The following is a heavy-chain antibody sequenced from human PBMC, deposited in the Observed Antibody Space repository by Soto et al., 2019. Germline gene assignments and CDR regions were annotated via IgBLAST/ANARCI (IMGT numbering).Heavy chain of an antibody. Sequence: QVQLVQSGAAVKKPGSSVKVSCKASGGTFSSYAISWVRQAPGQGLEWMGGIIPIFGTANYAQKFQGRVTMTSEESTSTAYMELSTLRSEDTAVYYCARHVPAVCYYNGVDDLGQGTTGTVSS. D-gene: IGHD2-2*01. CDR2: IIPIFGTA. CDR3: ARHVPAVCYYNGVDD. CDR1: GGTFSSYA. J-gene: IGHJ6*02. V-gene: IGHV1-69*05.